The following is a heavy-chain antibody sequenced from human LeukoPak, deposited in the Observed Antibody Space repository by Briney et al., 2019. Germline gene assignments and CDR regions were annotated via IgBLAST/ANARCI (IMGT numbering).Heavy chain of an antibody. CDR2: INHSGST. CDR1: GGSFSGYY. CDR3: ARVPGIAVAPFDY. D-gene: IGHD6-19*01. Sequence: SETLSLTCAVYGGSFSGYYWCWIRQPPGKGLEWIGEINHSGSTNYNPSLKSRVTISVDTSKNQFSLKLSSVTAADTAVYYCARVPGIAVAPFDYWGQGTLVTVSS. V-gene: IGHV4-34*01. J-gene: IGHJ4*02.